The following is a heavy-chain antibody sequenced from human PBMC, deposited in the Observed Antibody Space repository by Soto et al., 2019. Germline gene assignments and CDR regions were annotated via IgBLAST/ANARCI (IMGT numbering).Heavy chain of an antibody. Sequence: ASVKVSCKASGYTFTSYGISWVRQAPGQGLEWMGWISAYNGNTNYAHKLQGRVTMTTDTSTSTAYMELRSLRSDDTAVYYCAREREVIKYSSSWYWFDPWGQGTLVTVSS. CDR3: AREREVIKYSSSWYWFDP. D-gene: IGHD6-13*01. CDR2: ISAYNGNT. CDR1: GYTFTSYG. J-gene: IGHJ5*02. V-gene: IGHV1-18*01.